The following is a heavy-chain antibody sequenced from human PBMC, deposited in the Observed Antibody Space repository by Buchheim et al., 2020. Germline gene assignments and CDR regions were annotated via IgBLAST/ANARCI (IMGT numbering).Heavy chain of an antibody. CDR2: ISGSGGST. CDR1: GFTFSSYA. V-gene: IGHV3-23*01. J-gene: IGHJ1*01. D-gene: IGHD1-26*01. Sequence: EVQLLESGGGLVQPGGSLRLSCAASGFTFSSYAMSWVRQAPGKGLEWVSAISGSGGSTYYADSVKGRFTISRDNSKNTLYLQMNSLRAEDTAVYYCAKEGVGATTYSSPPLPEYFQHWGQGTL. CDR3: AKEGVGATTYSSPPLPEYFQH.